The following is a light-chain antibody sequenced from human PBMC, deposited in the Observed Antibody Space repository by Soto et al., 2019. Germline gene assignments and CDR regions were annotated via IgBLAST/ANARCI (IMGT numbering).Light chain of an antibody. CDR1: SSDVGVYNY. J-gene: IGLJ1*01. V-gene: IGLV2-11*01. CDR3: CSYAGSYTFV. Sequence: QSVLTQPRSVSGSPVQSVTISCTGTSSDVGVYNYVSWYQQHPGKAPKLMIYDVTKRPSGVPDRFSGSKSANTASLTISGLQAEDEADYYCCSYAGSYTFVFGTGTKVTVL. CDR2: DVT.